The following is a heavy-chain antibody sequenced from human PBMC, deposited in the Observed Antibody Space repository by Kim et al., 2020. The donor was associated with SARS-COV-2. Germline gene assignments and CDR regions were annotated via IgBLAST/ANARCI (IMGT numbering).Heavy chain of an antibody. J-gene: IGHJ4*02. Sequence: SETLSLTCAVYGGSFSGYYWSWIRQPPGKGLEWIGEINHSGSTNYNPSLKSRVTISVDTSKNQFSLKLSSVTAADTAVYYCASAHYSSSWLGYWGQGTLV. CDR3: ASAHYSSSWLGY. CDR2: INHSGST. D-gene: IGHD6-13*01. CDR1: GGSFSGYY. V-gene: IGHV4-34*01.